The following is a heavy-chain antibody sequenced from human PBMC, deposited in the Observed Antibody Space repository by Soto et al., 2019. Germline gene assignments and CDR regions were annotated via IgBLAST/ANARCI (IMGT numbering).Heavy chain of an antibody. CDR3: AIHSGSYYPFDY. D-gene: IGHD1-26*01. V-gene: IGHV1-69*13. CDR1: GGTFSSYA. Sequence: SVKVSCKASGGTFSSYAISWVRQAPGQGLEWMGGIIPIFGTANYAQKFQGRVTITADESTSTAYMELSSLRSEDAAVYYCAIHSGSYYPFDYWGQGTLVTVSS. J-gene: IGHJ4*02. CDR2: IIPIFGTA.